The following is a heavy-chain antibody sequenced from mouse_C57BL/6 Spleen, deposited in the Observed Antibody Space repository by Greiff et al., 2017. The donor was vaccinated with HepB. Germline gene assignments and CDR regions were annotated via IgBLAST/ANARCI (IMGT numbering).Heavy chain of an antibody. J-gene: IGHJ4*01. D-gene: IGHD1-1*01. Sequence: EVHLVESGGGLVQPGGSMKLSCVASGFTFSNYWMNWVRQSPEKGLEWVAQIRLKSDNYATHYAESVKGRFTISRDDSKSSVYLQMNNLRAEDTGIYYCTGGYYGSGALYAMDYWGQGTSVTVSS. CDR2: IRLKSDNYAT. V-gene: IGHV6-3*01. CDR1: GFTFSNYW. CDR3: TGGYYGSGALYAMDY.